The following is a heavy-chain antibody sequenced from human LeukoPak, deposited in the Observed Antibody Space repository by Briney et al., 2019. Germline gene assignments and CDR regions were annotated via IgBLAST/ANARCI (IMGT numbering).Heavy chain of an antibody. D-gene: IGHD6-6*01. Sequence: PGGSLRLSCAASGFTFSSYGMHWVRQAPGKGLEWVAFIRYDGSNKFYADSVKGRFTISRDNSKNTLYLQMNSLRAEDTAVYYCARGSIAARPVDYWGQGTLVTVSS. V-gene: IGHV3-30*02. J-gene: IGHJ4*02. CDR3: ARGSIAARPVDY. CDR2: IRYDGSNK. CDR1: GFTFSSYG.